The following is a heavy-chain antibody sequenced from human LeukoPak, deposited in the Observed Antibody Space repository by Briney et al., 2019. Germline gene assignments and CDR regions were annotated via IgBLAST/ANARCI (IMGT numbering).Heavy chain of an antibody. CDR1: GYTFTSYY. J-gene: IGHJ4*02. V-gene: IGHV1-18*04. D-gene: IGHD3-22*01. CDR2: ISVYNGNT. CDR3: AREVPYDSSRYYQPFDY. Sequence: ASVKVSCKASGYTFTSYYMHWVRQAPGQGLEWMGWISVYNGNTNYAQKLQGRVTMTTDTSTSTAYMELRSLRSDDTAVYYCAREVPYDSSRYYQPFDYWGQGTLVTVSS.